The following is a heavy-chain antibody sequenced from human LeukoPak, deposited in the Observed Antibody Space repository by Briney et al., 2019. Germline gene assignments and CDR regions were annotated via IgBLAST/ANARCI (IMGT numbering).Heavy chain of an antibody. CDR2: ISSSSIYI. J-gene: IGHJ2*01. CDR3: ARLYSSGWYFDL. V-gene: IGHV3-21*01. Sequence: PGGSLRLSCAASGFTLSSYSMNWVRQAPGKGLEWVSSISSSSIYIYYADSVKGRFTISRDNAKNSLYLQMNSLRAEDTAVYYCARLYSSGWYFDLWGRGTLVTVSS. D-gene: IGHD6-19*01. CDR1: GFTLSSYS.